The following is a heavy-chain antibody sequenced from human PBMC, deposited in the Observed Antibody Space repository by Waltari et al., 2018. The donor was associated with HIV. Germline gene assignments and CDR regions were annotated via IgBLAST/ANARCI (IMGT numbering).Heavy chain of an antibody. Sequence: QVQLVQSGAVVEKPGASVKVSCQTSGYTFTDYDINWVRRAAGQGLEWIGWMSPKSGKAGYVHRFQGRVTLTKNTSISTVYLQLSDLKTQDTALYYCAVSRPGAMFGDHWGQGTRVTVSS. J-gene: IGHJ5*02. CDR2: MSPKSGKA. CDR3: AVSRPGAMFGDH. CDR1: GYTFTDYD. V-gene: IGHV1-8*01. D-gene: IGHD3-3*01.